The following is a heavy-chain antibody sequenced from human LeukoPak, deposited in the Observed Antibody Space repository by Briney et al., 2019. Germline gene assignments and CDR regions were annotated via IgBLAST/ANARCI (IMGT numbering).Heavy chain of an antibody. Sequence: GGSLRLSCAASGFTFSTYGMTWVRQAPGKGLEWVSSITDSGGSTYYADSVKGRFTFFRDNSKNTLYVQMNSLRAEDTAIYYCATTAAAGQLGYWGQGTLVTVSS. J-gene: IGHJ4*02. CDR2: ITDSGGST. D-gene: IGHD6-13*01. CDR3: ATTAAAGQLGY. CDR1: GFTFSTYG. V-gene: IGHV3-23*01.